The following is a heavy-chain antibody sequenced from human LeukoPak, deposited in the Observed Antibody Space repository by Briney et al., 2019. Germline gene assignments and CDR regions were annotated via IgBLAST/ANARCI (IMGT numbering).Heavy chain of an antibody. Sequence: PGGSLRLSCAASGVAFSNYAMSWVRQAPGKGLEWVAAISERGDGTYYAGSMKGRFTISRGNAKNMVYLQINSLRAEDTAIYYCAKDIAQGYTFGSIEQDYWGQGTLVTVSS. D-gene: IGHD5-18*01. J-gene: IGHJ4*02. V-gene: IGHV3-23*01. CDR1: GVAFSNYA. CDR3: AKDIAQGYTFGSIEQDY. CDR2: ISERGDGT.